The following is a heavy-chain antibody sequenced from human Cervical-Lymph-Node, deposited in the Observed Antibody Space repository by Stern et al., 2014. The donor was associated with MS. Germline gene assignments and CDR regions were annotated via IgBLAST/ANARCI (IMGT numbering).Heavy chain of an antibody. CDR1: GFTFSSYS. V-gene: IGHV3-21*01. D-gene: IGHD2-2*01. Sequence: EVQLVESGGGLVKPGGSLRLSCAASGFTFSSYSMNWVRQAPGKGLEWVSFISSSSTSIYYAESVKGRFTISRDNAKNSLFLQMNSLRAEDTAVYYCARDYCSSTSCYNFDYWGQGTLVTVSS. J-gene: IGHJ4*02. CDR2: ISSSSTSI. CDR3: ARDYCSSTSCYNFDY.